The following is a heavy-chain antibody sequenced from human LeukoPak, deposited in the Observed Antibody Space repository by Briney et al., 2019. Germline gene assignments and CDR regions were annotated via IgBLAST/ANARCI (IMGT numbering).Heavy chain of an antibody. CDR2: ISAYNGNT. Sequence: ASVKVSCKASGYTFTSYGISWVRQAPGQGLEWMGWISAYNGNTNYAQNLQGRVTMTTDTSTSTAYMELRSLRSDDTAVYYCARVADYGSGSHLFDYWGQGTLVAVSS. J-gene: IGHJ4*02. CDR1: GYTFTSYG. CDR3: ARVADYGSGSHLFDY. D-gene: IGHD3-10*01. V-gene: IGHV1-18*01.